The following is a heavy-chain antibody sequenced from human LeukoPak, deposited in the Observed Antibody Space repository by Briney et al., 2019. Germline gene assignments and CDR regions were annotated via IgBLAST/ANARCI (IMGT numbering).Heavy chain of an antibody. D-gene: IGHD3-10*01. J-gene: IGHJ4*02. CDR3: ARGSSYYYGSGSLFYFDY. CDR2: INPSGGST. Sequence: ASVKVSCKASGYTFTSYYMHWVRQAPGQGLEWMGIINPSGGSTSYAQKFQGRVTMTRDTSTSTVYMELSSLRSEDTAVYYCARGSSYYYGSGSLFYFDYWGQGTLVTVSS. CDR1: GYTFTSYY. V-gene: IGHV1-46*01.